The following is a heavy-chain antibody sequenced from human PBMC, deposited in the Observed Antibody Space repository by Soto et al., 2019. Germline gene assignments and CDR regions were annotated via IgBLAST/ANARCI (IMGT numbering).Heavy chain of an antibody. CDR2: ISNDGSS. CDR3: ARLPNKSPQN. J-gene: IGHJ1*01. Sequence: EVQLVESGGGLVQPGGSLRLSCVASGFTFSSYWMHWVRQAPGKGLVWVSSISNDGSSIYADPVKGRFTISRDNAKNTLYLQMNSLTAEDTAVYYCARLPNKSPQNWGQGNLVIVSP. CDR1: GFTFSSYW. V-gene: IGHV3-74*01.